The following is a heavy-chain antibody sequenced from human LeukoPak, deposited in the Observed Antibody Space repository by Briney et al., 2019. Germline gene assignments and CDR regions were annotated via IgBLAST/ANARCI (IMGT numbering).Heavy chain of an antibody. CDR3: ARTAPYYYYMDV. Sequence: SQTLSLTRTVSGGSISSGGYYWSWIRQHPGKGLEWIGYIYYSGSTYYNPSLKSRVTISVDTSKNQFSLKLSSVTAADTAVYYCARTAPYYYYMDVWGKGTTVTVSS. CDR1: GGSISSGGYY. CDR2: IYYSGST. V-gene: IGHV4-31*03. J-gene: IGHJ6*03.